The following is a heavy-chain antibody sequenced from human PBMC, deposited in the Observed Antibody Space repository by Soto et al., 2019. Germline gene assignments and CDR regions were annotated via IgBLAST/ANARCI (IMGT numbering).Heavy chain of an antibody. J-gene: IGHJ6*02. Sequence: PGGSLRLSCAASGFTFSSYAMHWVRQAPGKGLEWVAVISYDGSNKYYADSVKGRFTISRDNSKNTLYLQMNSLRAEDTAVYYCARAPLVRGVMYWGDYYGMDVWGQGTTVTVSS. CDR1: GFTFSSYA. CDR3: ARAPLVRGVMYWGDYYGMDV. CDR2: ISYDGSNK. D-gene: IGHD3-10*01. V-gene: IGHV3-30-3*01.